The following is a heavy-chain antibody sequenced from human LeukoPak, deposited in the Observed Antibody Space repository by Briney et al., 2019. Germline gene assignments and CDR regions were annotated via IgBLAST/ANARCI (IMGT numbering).Heavy chain of an antibody. CDR1: GGSISSSSYY. D-gene: IGHD6-25*01. Sequence: SETLSLTCTVSGGSISSSSYYWGWIRQPPGKGLEWIGSIYYSGSTYYNPSLKSRVTISVDTSENQFSLKLSSVTAADTAVYYCARLGYSSGYWGQGTLVTVSS. CDR3: ARLGYSSGY. J-gene: IGHJ4*02. V-gene: IGHV4-39*01. CDR2: IYYSGST.